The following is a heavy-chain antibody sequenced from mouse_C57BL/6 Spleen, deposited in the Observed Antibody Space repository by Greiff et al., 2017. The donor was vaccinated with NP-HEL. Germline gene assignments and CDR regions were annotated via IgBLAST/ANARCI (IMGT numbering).Heavy chain of an antibody. CDR3: TRLQWGNYWYFDV. CDR1: GYTFTSYW. D-gene: IGHD2-1*01. V-gene: IGHV1-53*01. J-gene: IGHJ1*03. Sequence: QVQLQQPGTELVKPGASVKLSCKASGYTFTSYWMHWVKQRPGQGLEWIGNINPSNGGTNYNEKFKSKATLTVDKSSSTAYMQLSSLTSEDSAVYCCTRLQWGNYWYFDVWGTGTTVTVSS. CDR2: INPSNGGT.